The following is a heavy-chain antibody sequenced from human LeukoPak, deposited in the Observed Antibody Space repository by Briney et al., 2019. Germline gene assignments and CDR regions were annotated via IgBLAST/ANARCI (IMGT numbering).Heavy chain of an antibody. Sequence: GGSLRLSCAASGFTFSNAWMSWLRQAPGKGLDWVGRIKSKTDGGTTDYAAPVKGRFTISRDDSKKTLYLQMNSLKTEDTAVYYCTTDPRRIVATFYYFDYWGQGTLVTVSS. CDR2: IKSKTDGGTT. V-gene: IGHV3-15*01. CDR1: GFTFSNAW. D-gene: IGHD5-12*01. J-gene: IGHJ4*02. CDR3: TTDPRRIVATFYYFDY.